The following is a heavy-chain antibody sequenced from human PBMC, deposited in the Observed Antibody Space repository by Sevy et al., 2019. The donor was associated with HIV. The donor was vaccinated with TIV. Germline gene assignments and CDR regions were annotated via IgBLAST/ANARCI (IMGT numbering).Heavy chain of an antibody. J-gene: IGHJ6*02. CDR3: TRVRPSPGGIDYYYGMDV. Sequence: GGSLRLSCAASGFTFSDYWMHWVRQGPDKGLAWVSRIYIDGRTTNYAESVKGRFTISRDNAKNTLYLQMNSLRAEDTAVYYCTRVRPSPGGIDYYYGMDVWGQGTAVTVSS. V-gene: IGHV3-74*01. D-gene: IGHD3-16*01. CDR2: IYIDGRTT. CDR1: GFTFSDYW.